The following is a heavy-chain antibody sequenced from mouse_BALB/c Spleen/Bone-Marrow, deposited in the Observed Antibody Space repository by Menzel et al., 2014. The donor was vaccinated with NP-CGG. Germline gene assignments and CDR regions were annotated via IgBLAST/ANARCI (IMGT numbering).Heavy chain of an antibody. Sequence: EVQLQQSGAELVKPGASVKLSCKASGFTITNNYMHWVKQRPEQGLEWIGRIDPTNGNTKYDQKFTGKATITADTSSNTAYLQLSSLTSEDTAGYYGSRMCYHDWGQGTLVTVSA. CDR1: GFTITNNY. CDR2: IDPTNGNT. J-gene: IGHJ3*01. D-gene: IGHD2-12*01. V-gene: IGHV14-3*02. CDR3: SRMCYHD.